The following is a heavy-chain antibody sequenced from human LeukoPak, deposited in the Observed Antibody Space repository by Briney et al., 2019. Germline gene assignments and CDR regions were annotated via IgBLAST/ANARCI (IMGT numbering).Heavy chain of an antibody. J-gene: IGHJ5*02. CDR3: ARGADGVSSNSRGWFDP. D-gene: IGHD2-15*01. Sequence: PGGSLRLSCAASGFTFSSYSMNWVRQAPGKGLEWVSSISTSSSYIYYADSVRGRFTISRDNAKNSLYLQMNSLRAEDTAVYSCARGADGVSSNSRGWFDPWGQGTLVTVSS. CDR2: ISTSSSYI. V-gene: IGHV3-21*01. CDR1: GFTFSSYS.